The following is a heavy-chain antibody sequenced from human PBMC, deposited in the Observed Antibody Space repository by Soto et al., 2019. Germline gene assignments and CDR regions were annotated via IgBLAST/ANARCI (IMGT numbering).Heavy chain of an antibody. Sequence: PGESLKISCKASGYGFTSYWIGWVRQMPGKGLEWMGIIFPADSDTRYSPSFQGQVTISADKSISTAYLQWSSLKASDTAMYYCARQGGAHYDSSGYHYALDYWGQGTPVTVSS. D-gene: IGHD3-22*01. CDR3: ARQGGAHYDSSGYHYALDY. CDR1: GYGFTSYW. J-gene: IGHJ4*02. V-gene: IGHV5-51*01. CDR2: IFPADSDT.